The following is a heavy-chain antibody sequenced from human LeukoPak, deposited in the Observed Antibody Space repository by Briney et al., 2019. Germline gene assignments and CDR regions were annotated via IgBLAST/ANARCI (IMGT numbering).Heavy chain of an antibody. D-gene: IGHD3-10*01. V-gene: IGHV4-34*03. Sequence: SETLSLTCAVYGGSFSGYYWSWIRQPPGKGLEWIGEINHSGSTNYNPSLKSRVTISVDTSKNQFSLKLSSVTAADTAVYYWAAGGFTMVRGVISWFAPWGQGTLVTVSS. CDR1: GGSFSGYY. CDR3: AAGGFTMVRGVISWFAP. J-gene: IGHJ5*02. CDR2: INHSGST.